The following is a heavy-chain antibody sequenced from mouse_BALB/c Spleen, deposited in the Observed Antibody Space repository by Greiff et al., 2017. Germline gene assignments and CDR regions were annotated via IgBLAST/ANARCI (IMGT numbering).Heavy chain of an antibody. CDR3: ARREGGNFYAMDY. J-gene: IGHJ4*01. CDR2: ISSGGSYT. D-gene: IGHD2-1*01. V-gene: IGHV5-6*02. Sequence: EVKLEESGGDLVKPGGSLKLSCAASGFTFSSYGMSWVRQTPDKRLEWVATISSGGSYTYYPDSVKGRFTISRDNAKNTLYLQMSSLKSEDTAMYYCARREGGNFYAMDYWGQGTSVTVSS. CDR1: GFTFSSYG.